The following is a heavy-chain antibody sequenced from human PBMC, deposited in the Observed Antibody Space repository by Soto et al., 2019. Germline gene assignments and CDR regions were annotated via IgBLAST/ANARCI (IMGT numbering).Heavy chain of an antibody. CDR3: ARDQGVVTAYYYYGMDV. CDR1: GGTFSSYA. J-gene: IGHJ6*02. Sequence: SVEVSCKASGGTFSSYAISWVRQAPGQGLEWMGGLIPIFGTANYAQKFQGRVTITADKSTSTAYMELSSLRSEDTAVYYCARDQGVVTAYYYYGMDVGGQGTTVTVSS. V-gene: IGHV1-69*06. D-gene: IGHD3-3*01. CDR2: LIPIFGTA.